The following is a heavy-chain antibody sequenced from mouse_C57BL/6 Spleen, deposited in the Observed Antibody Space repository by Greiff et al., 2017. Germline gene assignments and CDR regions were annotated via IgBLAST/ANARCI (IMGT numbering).Heavy chain of an antibody. J-gene: IGHJ3*01. CDR1: GYNFTDYY. Sequence: QVQLQQSGAELVKPGASVKISCKASGYNFTDYYINWVKQRPGQGLEWIGKIGPGSGSTYYNEKFKGKATLSADKSSSTAFMQLSSLTSEDSAVYCGARYWGAYWGQGTLVTVSA. V-gene: IGHV1-77*01. CDR3: ARYWGAY. D-gene: IGHD4-1*01. CDR2: IGPGSGST.